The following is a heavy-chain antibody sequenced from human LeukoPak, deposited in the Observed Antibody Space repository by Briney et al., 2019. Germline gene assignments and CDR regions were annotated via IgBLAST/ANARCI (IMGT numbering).Heavy chain of an antibody. CDR3: ARGLRFLEWLPRVGYFDY. V-gene: IGHV4-34*01. CDR2: INHSGST. D-gene: IGHD3-3*01. J-gene: IGHJ4*02. Sequence: SETLSPTCAVYGGSFGGYYWSWIRQPPGKGLEWIGEINHSGSTNDNPSLKSRVTISVDTSKNQFSLKLSSVTAADTAVYYCARGLRFLEWLPRVGYFDYWGQGTLVTVSS. CDR1: GGSFGGYY.